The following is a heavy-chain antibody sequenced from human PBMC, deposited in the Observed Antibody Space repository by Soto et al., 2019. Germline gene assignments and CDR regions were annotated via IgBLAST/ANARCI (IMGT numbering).Heavy chain of an antibody. V-gene: IGHV3-73*01. D-gene: IGHD2-15*01. J-gene: IGHJ4*02. CDR3: TAYCSSGSCYAGRSFDY. CDR2: IRSKANSYAT. CDR1: GFTFSGSA. Sequence: EVQLVESGGGLVQPGGSLKLSCAASGFTFSGSAMHWVRQASGKGLEWVGRIRSKANSYATAYAASVQGRFTISRDASKNTAYLQMHSLKTEDTAVYYCTAYCSSGSCYAGRSFDYWGKGTLVSVYS.